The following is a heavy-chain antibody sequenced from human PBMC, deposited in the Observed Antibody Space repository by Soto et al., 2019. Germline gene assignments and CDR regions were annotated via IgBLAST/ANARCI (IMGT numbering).Heavy chain of an antibody. V-gene: IGHV1-69*06. CDR3: ARVRTDSSSFLVGPYTNLGAFDI. Sequence: QVQLVQSGAEVKKPGSSVKVSCEASGGTFSSYAISWVRQAPGQGLEWLGGIFPIFDTTDSAQKFQGRLTITADKTTNTAYMELSSLKSEDTAVYYCARVRTDSSSFLVGPYTNLGAFDIWGQGTMVIVSS. J-gene: IGHJ3*02. CDR2: IFPIFDTT. CDR1: GGTFSSYA. D-gene: IGHD2-2*02.